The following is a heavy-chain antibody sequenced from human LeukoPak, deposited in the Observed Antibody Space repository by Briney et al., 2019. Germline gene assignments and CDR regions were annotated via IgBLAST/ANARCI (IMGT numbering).Heavy chain of an antibody. CDR2: IVVGSGNT. CDR3: AAVQVGANYYFDY. D-gene: IGHD1-26*01. J-gene: IGHJ4*02. V-gene: IGHV1-58*02. Sequence: TSVKVSCKAAGFAFTISAMHLGRHARGQRLEWKGWIVVGSGNTNYAQKFQERVTITRDMSTSRAYMELSSLRSEDTAVYYCAAVQVGANYYFDYWGQGTLVTVSS. CDR1: GFAFTISA.